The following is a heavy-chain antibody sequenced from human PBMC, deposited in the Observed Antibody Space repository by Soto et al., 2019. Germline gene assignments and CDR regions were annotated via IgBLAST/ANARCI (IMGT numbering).Heavy chain of an antibody. CDR2: IIPIFGTA. CDR1: GGTFSSYA. D-gene: IGHD6-6*01. CDR3: ARYGRAARIGDYYFDY. J-gene: IGHJ4*02. V-gene: IGHV1-69*13. Sequence: ASVKVSCKASGGTFSSYAISWVRQAPGQGLEWMGGIIPIFGTANYAQKFQGRVTITADESTSTAYMELSSLRSEDTAVYYCARYGRAARIGDYYFDYWGQGTLVTVSS.